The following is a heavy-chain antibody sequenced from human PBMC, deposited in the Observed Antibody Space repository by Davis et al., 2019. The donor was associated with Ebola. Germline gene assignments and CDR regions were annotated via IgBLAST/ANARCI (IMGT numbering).Heavy chain of an antibody. J-gene: IGHJ4*02. CDR1: GFTFSGSA. CDR3: TSTTVTVDY. V-gene: IGHV3-73*01. Sequence: GESLKISCAASGFTFSGSAMHWVRQASGKGLEWVGRIRSKANSYATAYAASVKGRFTISRDDSKNTAYLQMNSLKTEDTAVYYCTSTTVTVDYWGQGTLVNVSS. CDR2: IRSKANSYAT. D-gene: IGHD4-17*01.